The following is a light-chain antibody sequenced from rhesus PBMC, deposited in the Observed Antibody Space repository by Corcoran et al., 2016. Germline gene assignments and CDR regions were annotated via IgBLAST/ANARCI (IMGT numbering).Light chain of an antibody. CDR3: LQYSSSPPLT. CDR2: GAS. V-gene: IGKV1-43*02. CDR1: QGIHTF. Sequence: DIQMTQSPSSLSASVGDRVTITFRASQGIHTFLNWYQQKPGKPPKRLIYGASSLDSGVPSRFSGSGYGTDFTLTISSLQPEDFATYYCLQYSSSPPLTFGGGTKVEIK. J-gene: IGKJ4*01.